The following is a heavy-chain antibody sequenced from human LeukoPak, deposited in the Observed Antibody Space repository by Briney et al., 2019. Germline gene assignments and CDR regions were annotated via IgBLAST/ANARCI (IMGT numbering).Heavy chain of an antibody. J-gene: IGHJ4*02. D-gene: IGHD2-15*01. CDR2: IYHSGDT. Sequence: SETLSLTCAVSGYSISSGYYWGWIRQPPGKGLEWIGSIYHSGDTYYNPSLKSRITISVDTSKNQFSLKLNSVTAADTAVYYCARQGYCSGGTCYRYFDYWGQGTLVTVS. CDR3: ARQGYCSGGTCYRYFDY. CDR1: GYSISSGYY. V-gene: IGHV4-38-2*01.